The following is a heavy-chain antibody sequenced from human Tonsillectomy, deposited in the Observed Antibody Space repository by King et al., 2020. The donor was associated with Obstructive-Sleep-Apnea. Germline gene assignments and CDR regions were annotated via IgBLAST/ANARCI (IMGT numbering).Heavy chain of an antibody. V-gene: IGHV3-30*18. CDR3: AKDLLSWLPYYYYGMDV. D-gene: IGHD2-15*01. J-gene: IGHJ6*01. Sequence: VQLVESGGGVVQPGRSLRLSCAASAFTFSNYGMHWVRQAPGKGLEWVAVISSDGSNKYYADSVQGRFIISRDNSKNTLYLQMNSLRAEDTAVYYCAKDLLSWLPYYYYGMDVWGQGTTVTVSS. CDR2: ISSDGSNK. CDR1: AFTFSNYG.